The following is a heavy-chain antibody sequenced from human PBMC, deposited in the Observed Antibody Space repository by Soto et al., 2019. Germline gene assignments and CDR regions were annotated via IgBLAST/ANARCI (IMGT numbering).Heavy chain of an antibody. J-gene: IGHJ4*02. Sequence: QVQLVESGGGVVQPGRSLRLSCAASGLTFSSYAMHWVRQAPGKGLEWVAVISYDGSNKYYADSVKGRFTISRDNSKNNLHLQMNSLRAEDTAVYYCARDARAVASHYFDYWGQGTLVTVSS. V-gene: IGHV3-30-3*01. CDR1: GLTFSSYA. CDR2: ISYDGSNK. CDR3: ARDARAVASHYFDY. D-gene: IGHD6-19*01.